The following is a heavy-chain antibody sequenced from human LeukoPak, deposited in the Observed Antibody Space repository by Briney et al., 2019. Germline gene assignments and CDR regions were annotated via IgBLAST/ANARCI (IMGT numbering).Heavy chain of an antibody. D-gene: IGHD3-16*01. CDR3: AKDIGQWGSYLDY. CDR1: GFTFDDYA. CDR2: ISWDGGST. Sequence: GGSLRLSCAASGFTFDDYAMHWVRQAQAKGLEWVSLISWDGGSTYYADSVKGRFTISRDNSKNSLYLQMNSLRAEDTALYYCAKDIGQWGSYLDYWGQGTLVTVSS. J-gene: IGHJ4*02. V-gene: IGHV3-43D*03.